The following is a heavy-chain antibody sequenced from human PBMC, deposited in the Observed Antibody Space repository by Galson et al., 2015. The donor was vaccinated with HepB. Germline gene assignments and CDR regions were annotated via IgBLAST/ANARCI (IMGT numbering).Heavy chain of an antibody. CDR2: ISTKRGNT. J-gene: IGHJ4*02. Sequence: SVKVSCKASGYTFNKYGISWVRQAPGQGLEWMGWISTKRGNTKHAQNFQGRVTMTTETSTNTAYMELWSLRSADTAAYYCARDVDWALDYWGQGTLVTVSS. CDR3: ARDVDWALDY. V-gene: IGHV1-18*01. CDR1: GYTFNKYG. D-gene: IGHD3-9*01.